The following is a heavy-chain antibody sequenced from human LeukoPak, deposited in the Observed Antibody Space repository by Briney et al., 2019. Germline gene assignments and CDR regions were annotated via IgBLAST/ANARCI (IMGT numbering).Heavy chain of an antibody. Sequence: GGSLRLSCAASGFTFVSYWMHWVRQAPGKGLVWVSRIHGYGSSTDFADSVKGRFTISRDNAKNTLYLQMNSLRAEDTAVYYCARDAPRNTALDYWGQGTLVTVSS. CDR3: ARDAPRNTALDY. D-gene: IGHD5-18*01. CDR2: IHGYGSST. CDR1: GFTFVSYW. V-gene: IGHV3-74*01. J-gene: IGHJ4*02.